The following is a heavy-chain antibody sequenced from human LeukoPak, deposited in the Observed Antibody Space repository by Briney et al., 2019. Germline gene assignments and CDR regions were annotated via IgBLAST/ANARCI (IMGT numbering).Heavy chain of an antibody. V-gene: IGHV1-46*01. Sequence: GASVKVSCKASGYTFTSYYIHWVRQAPGQGLEWMGIINPSGGSTSYAQKFQGRVTMTRDMSTSTVCMELSSLRSEDTAVYYCARDQSSGSSLLYWGQGTLVTVSS. D-gene: IGHD1-26*01. CDR1: GYTFTSYY. CDR3: ARDQSSGSSLLY. J-gene: IGHJ4*02. CDR2: INPSGGST.